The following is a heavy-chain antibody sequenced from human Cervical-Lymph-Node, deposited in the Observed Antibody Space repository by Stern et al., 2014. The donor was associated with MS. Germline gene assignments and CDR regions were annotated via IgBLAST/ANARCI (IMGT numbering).Heavy chain of an antibody. V-gene: IGHV3-23*04. CDR3: ARNLHLAAAQY. J-gene: IGHJ4*02. CDR1: GFAFSNYA. CDR2: ISDSGGST. Sequence: EVQLEESGGGLVQPGGSLRLSCAASGFAFSNYAMSWVRQAPGKGLEWVSGISDSGGSTYYADSVKGRFTISRDNSKNTLYLQMNSLRPEDTALYYCARNLHLAAAQYWGQGTLVTVSS. D-gene: IGHD6-13*01.